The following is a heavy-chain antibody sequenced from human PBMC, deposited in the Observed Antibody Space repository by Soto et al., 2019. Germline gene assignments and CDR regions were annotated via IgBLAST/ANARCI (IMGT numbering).Heavy chain of an antibody. CDR2: INAGNGNT. CDR3: ARDWHVAAAGSWFDP. V-gene: IGHV1-3*01. J-gene: IGHJ5*02. CDR1: GYTFTSYA. Sequence: ASVKVSCKASGYTFTSYAMHWVRQAPGQRLEWMGWINAGNGNTKYSQKFQGRVTITRDTSASTAYMELSSLRSEDTAVYYCARDWHVAAAGSWFDPWGQGTLVTVSS. D-gene: IGHD6-13*01.